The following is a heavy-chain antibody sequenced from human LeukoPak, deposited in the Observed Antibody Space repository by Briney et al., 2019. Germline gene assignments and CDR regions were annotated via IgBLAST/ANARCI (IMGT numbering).Heavy chain of an antibody. CDR2: IYYSGST. V-gene: IGHV4-39*07. Sequence: PSETLSLTCTVSGGSINSSNYYWGWIRQPPGKGLEWIGSIYYSGSTNHNPSLKSRVTISVDTSKNQFSLKLSSVTAADTAVYYCARGITMVRGAIRDWGQGTLVTVSS. D-gene: IGHD3-10*01. CDR3: ARGITMVRGAIRD. J-gene: IGHJ4*02. CDR1: GGSINSSNYY.